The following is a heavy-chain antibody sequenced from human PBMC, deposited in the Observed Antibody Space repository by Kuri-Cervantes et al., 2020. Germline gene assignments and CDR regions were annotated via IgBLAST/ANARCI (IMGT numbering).Heavy chain of an antibody. CDR3: ARGGGYCSGGSCYFHYYYYSMDV. J-gene: IGHJ6*04. CDR1: RGSFIRYY. D-gene: IGHD2-15*01. CDR2: INHSGST. V-gene: IGHV4-34*01. Sequence: SETLSLTCAGNRGSFIRYYWTWIRQSPGKGLEWIGEINHSGSTNYNPSLKSRVTISVDTSKNQFSLKLSSVTAADTAVYYCARGGGYCSGGSCYFHYYYYSMDVWGKGPRVTVSS.